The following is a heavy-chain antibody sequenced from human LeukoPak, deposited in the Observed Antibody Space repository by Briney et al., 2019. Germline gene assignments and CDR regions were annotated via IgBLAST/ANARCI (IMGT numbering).Heavy chain of an antibody. CDR2: ISISSSII. D-gene: IGHD4-17*01. CDR3: ARDRSRSVTTVTSGFDI. V-gene: IGHV3-48*01. Sequence: GGSLRLSCAASGFIFSDYSMNWVRQPPGKGLQWIAYISISSSIIYYADSVKGRFTISRDNAQNTLYLQMNSLRGEDTAVYYCARDRSRSVTTVTSGFDIWGQGTMVTVSS. CDR1: GFIFSDYS. J-gene: IGHJ3*02.